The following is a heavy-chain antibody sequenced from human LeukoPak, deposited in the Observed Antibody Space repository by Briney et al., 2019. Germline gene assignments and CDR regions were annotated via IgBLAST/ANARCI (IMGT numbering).Heavy chain of an antibody. V-gene: IGHV3-23*01. CDR3: AKDGGAARPKDWFDP. D-gene: IGHD6-6*01. CDR2: ISGSGGST. J-gene: IGHJ5*02. CDR1: GFTFSSYA. Sequence: PGGSLRLSCAASGFTFSSYAVSWVRQAPGKGLEWVSAISGSGGSTYYADSVKGRFTISRDNSKNTLYLQMNSLRAEDTAVYYCAKDGGAARPKDWFDPWGQGTLVTVSS.